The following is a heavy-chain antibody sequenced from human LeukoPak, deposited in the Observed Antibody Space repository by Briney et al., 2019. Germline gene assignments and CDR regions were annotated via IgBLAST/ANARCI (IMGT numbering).Heavy chain of an antibody. CDR1: GGSISSSSYY. Sequence: PSETLSLTCTVSGGSISSSSYYWGWIRQPPGKGLEWIVSIYYSGSTYYNPSLKSRVTISVDTSKNQFSLKLSSVTAADTAVYYCATVTTSLDGWFDPWGQGTLVTVSS. CDR3: ATVTTSLDGWFDP. J-gene: IGHJ5*02. V-gene: IGHV4-39*01. D-gene: IGHD4-17*01. CDR2: IYYSGST.